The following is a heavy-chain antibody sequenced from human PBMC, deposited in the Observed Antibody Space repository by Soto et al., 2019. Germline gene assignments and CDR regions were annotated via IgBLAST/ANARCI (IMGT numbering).Heavy chain of an antibody. V-gene: IGHV4-4*02. J-gene: IGHJ4*02. CDR3: ARDVGYHYDGSPSGEFDF. CDR1: GNSISTTNW. D-gene: IGHD3-22*01. CDR2: IYHSGST. Sequence: QVELQESGPGLVKPSGTLSLTCVVSGNSISTTNWCSWVRQSPGKGLEWIGEIYHSGSTNYNPSLKSRVTISVDKSKNQFSLKLSSVTAADTAVYYCARDVGYHYDGSPSGEFDFWGQGTLVTVSS.